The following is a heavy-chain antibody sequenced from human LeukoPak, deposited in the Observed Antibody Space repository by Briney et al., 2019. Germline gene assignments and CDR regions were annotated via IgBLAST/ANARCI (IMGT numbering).Heavy chain of an antibody. Sequence: SQTLSLTCTVSGGSISSGSYYWSWIRQPAGKGLEWIVRIYTSGSTNYNSSLKSRFTISVDTSKNQFSLKLSSVTAADTAVYYCASITMVRGVSSYCYYMDVWGKGTTVTVSS. J-gene: IGHJ6*03. CDR3: ASITMVRGVSSYCYYMDV. D-gene: IGHD3-10*01. CDR2: IYTSGST. CDR1: GGSISSGSYY. V-gene: IGHV4-61*02.